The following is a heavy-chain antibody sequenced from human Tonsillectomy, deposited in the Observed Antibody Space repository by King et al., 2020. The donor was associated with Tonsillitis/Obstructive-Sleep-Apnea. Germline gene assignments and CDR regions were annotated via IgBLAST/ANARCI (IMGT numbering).Heavy chain of an antibody. Sequence: VQLVESGGGVVQPGRSLRLSCAASGFTFSSYGMHWVRQAPGKGLEWVAVIWYDGCNKYYADSVKGRFTISRDNSTNTLYLQMNSLRAEDSAVYYCARDYEGYYFDYWGQGTLVTVSS. CDR2: IWYDGCNK. J-gene: IGHJ4*02. CDR1: GFTFSSYG. V-gene: IGHV3-33*01. D-gene: IGHD5-12*01. CDR3: ARDYEGYYFDY.